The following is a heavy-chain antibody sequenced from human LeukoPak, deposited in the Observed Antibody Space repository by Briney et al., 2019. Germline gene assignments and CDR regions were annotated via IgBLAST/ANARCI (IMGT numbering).Heavy chain of an antibody. CDR1: GFTFSSYA. V-gene: IGHV3-30*14. Sequence: GRSLRLSCAASGFTFSSYAMHWVRQAPGKGLEWVAVISYDGSNKYYADSVKGRFTISRDNSKNTLYLQMNSLRAEDAAVYYCAGRYDSSGYPLHWGQGTLVTVSS. CDR3: AGRYDSSGYPLH. D-gene: IGHD3-22*01. CDR2: ISYDGSNK. J-gene: IGHJ4*02.